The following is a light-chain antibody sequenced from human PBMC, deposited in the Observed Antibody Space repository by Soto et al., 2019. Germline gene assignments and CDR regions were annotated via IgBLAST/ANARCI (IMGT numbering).Light chain of an antibody. V-gene: IGKV3D-15*01. J-gene: IGKJ5*01. CDR1: QSVSSN. Sequence: EIVLTQSPATLSLSPGERATLSCRASQSVSSNLAWYQQKLGQAPRLLIYGASTRATGIPARFSGSGSGTEFILTISSLKSEDFAVYYCQQYNNWPPLTFGQGTRLEIK. CDR3: QQYNNWPPLT. CDR2: GAS.